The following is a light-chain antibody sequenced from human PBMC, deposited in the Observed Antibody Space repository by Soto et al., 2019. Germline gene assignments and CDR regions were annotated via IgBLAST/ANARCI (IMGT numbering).Light chain of an antibody. CDR3: SSYTGSSRYI. CDR2: EVT. J-gene: IGLJ1*01. V-gene: IGLV2-18*02. Sequence: SVLTQPPSVSVSPGQSGTISCTGTSSDVGRYDRVSWYQQSPGTAPKLIIYEVTNRPSGVPDRFSGSKSGNTASLTISGLQAEDEADFYCSSYTGSSRYIFGNGTKVTVL. CDR1: SSDVGRYDR.